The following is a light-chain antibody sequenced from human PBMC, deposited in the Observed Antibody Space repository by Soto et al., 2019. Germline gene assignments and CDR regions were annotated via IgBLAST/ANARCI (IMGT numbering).Light chain of an antibody. CDR1: SSDVGGNDY. CDR3: SSYSTTSTLV. V-gene: IGLV2-14*01. CDR2: EVN. J-gene: IGLJ1*01. Sequence: QSALTQPASVSGFPGQSVTISCTGASSDVGGNDYVSWYQQHPCKAPKLIIYEVNTRPSGVSNHFSCSKSGNTASLIISGLQADDEADYYCSSYSTTSTLVFGSGTKLTVL.